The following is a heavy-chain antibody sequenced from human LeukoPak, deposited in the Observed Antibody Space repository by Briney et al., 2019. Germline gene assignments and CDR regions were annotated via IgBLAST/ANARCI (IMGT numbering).Heavy chain of an antibody. CDR1: GFTFINYC. J-gene: IGHJ4*02. Sequence: GSLRLSCAASGFTFINYCMHWVRQAPGKRLVWVSRINSDGSSTTYADSVKGRFTISRDNAKNTLYLQMNSLRADDTAMYYCARDTGYSNYDYWGQGTLVTVSS. V-gene: IGHV3-74*01. D-gene: IGHD4-11*01. CDR3: ARDTGYSNYDY. CDR2: INSDGSST.